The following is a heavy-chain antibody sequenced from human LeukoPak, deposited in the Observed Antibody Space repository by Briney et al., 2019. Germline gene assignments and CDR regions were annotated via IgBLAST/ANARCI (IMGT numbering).Heavy chain of an antibody. CDR3: AREIIYYDSSGYYLPYWYFDL. CDR1: CGSISSYY. CDR2: IYYSGST. Sequence: SETLSLTCTVSCGSISSYYWSWIRPPPGKGLEWIGYIYYSGSTNYNPSLKSRVTISVDTSKNQFPLKLSSVTAADTAVYYCAREIIYYDSSGYYLPYWYFDLWGRGTLVTVSS. V-gene: IGHV4-59*01. D-gene: IGHD3-22*01. J-gene: IGHJ2*01.